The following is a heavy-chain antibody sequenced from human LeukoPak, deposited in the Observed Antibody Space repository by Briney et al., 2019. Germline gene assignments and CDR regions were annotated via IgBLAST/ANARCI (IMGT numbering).Heavy chain of an antibody. J-gene: IGHJ4*02. Sequence: GASVKVSCKVSGYTLTELSMHWVRQAPGKGLEWMGGFDPEDGETIYAQKFQGRATMTEDTSTDTAYMELSSLRSEDTAVYYCATARCSSTSCYERFDYWGQGTLVTVSS. CDR3: ATARCSSTSCYERFDY. CDR2: FDPEDGET. CDR1: GYTLTELS. D-gene: IGHD2-2*01. V-gene: IGHV1-24*01.